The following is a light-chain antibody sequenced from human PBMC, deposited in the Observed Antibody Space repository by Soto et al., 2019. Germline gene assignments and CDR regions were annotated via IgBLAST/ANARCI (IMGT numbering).Light chain of an antibody. CDR1: QSVSSSY. Sequence: EIVLTQSPGTLSLSPGERATLSCRASQSVSSSYLAWYQQKPGQAPRLLIYGASSRATGIPDRFSGSGSGTEFTLTISRLEPEDFAVYYCQQYGSSLLTFGPGTKVDIK. J-gene: IGKJ3*01. CDR3: QQYGSSLLT. CDR2: GAS. V-gene: IGKV3-20*01.